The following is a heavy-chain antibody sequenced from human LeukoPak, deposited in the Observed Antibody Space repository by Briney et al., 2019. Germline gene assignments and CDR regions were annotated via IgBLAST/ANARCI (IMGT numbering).Heavy chain of an antibody. Sequence: TGGSLRLSCAASGIIFDDYAMHWVRQARGKGLEWVSGISWISGSIGYADSVKGRFTISRDNAKNSLYLQMNSLRAEDTALYYCAKGEYADYYYYGMDVWGQGTTVTVSS. CDR3: AKGEYADYYYYGMDV. V-gene: IGHV3-9*01. J-gene: IGHJ6*02. D-gene: IGHD2-2*01. CDR1: GIIFDDYA. CDR2: ISWISGSI.